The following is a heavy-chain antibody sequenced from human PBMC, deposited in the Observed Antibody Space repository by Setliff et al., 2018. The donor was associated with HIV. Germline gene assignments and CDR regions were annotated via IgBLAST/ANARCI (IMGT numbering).Heavy chain of an antibody. CDR1: GGSISRYY. J-gene: IGHJ2*01. Sequence: SETLSLTCTVSGGSISRYYWSWIRQSPGKGLEFIGYMHSSGSTNYNPSLETRVTLSVDTSKSQFFLKLTSVTASDTAMYYCARPIPYGLDWYFDLWGRGTLVTVSS. CDR2: MHSSGST. V-gene: IGHV4-4*09. D-gene: IGHD4-17*01. CDR3: ARPIPYGLDWYFDL.